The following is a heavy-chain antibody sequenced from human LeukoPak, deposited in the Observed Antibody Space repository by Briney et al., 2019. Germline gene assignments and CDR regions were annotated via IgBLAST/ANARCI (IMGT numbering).Heavy chain of an antibody. V-gene: IGHV3-30*02. CDR2: IRYDGSNK. CDR1: GFTFSSYS. J-gene: IGHJ4*02. Sequence: PGGSPRLSCAASGFTFSSYSMNWVRQAPGKGLEWVAFIRYDGSNKYYADSVKGRFTISRDNSKNTLYLQMNSLRAEDTAVYYCAKPYSPYCSSTSCLPDYWGQGTLVTVSS. CDR3: AKPYSPYCSSTSCLPDY. D-gene: IGHD2-2*01.